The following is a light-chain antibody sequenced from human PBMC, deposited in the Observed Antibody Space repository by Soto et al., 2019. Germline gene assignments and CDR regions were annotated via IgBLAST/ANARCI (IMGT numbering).Light chain of an antibody. J-gene: IGKJ3*01. CDR3: QQYNQWPGT. V-gene: IGKV3-15*01. CDR2: RAS. CDR1: QSITNN. Sequence: EIFMTQSPPTLSVPAGETATLSCRACQSITNNLAWYQHKPGQAPRLLIYRASARATGIPARFSGSGSGTEFTLTINSLQSEDFAVYYCQQYNQWPGTFGPGTKVD.